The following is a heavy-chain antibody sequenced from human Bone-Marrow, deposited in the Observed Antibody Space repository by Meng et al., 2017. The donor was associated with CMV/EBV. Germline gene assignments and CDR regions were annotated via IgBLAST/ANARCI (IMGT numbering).Heavy chain of an antibody. CDR3: AKDLGYCSSTSCYFGLDY. V-gene: IGHV3-23*01. CDR2: ISGSGGST. D-gene: IGHD2-2*01. Sequence: GESLKISCAASGFTFSSYAMSWVRPAPGKGLEWVSAISGSGGSTYYADSVKGRFTISRDNSKNTLYLQMNSLRAEDTAVYYCAKDLGYCSSTSCYFGLDYWGQGTLVTVSS. J-gene: IGHJ4*02. CDR1: GFTFSSYA.